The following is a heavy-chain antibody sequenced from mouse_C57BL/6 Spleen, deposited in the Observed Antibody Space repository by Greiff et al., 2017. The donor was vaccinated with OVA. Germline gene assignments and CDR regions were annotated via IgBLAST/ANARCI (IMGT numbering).Heavy chain of an antibody. CDR1: GYTFTSYW. J-gene: IGHJ3*01. D-gene: IGHD1-1*01. CDR2: IHPNSGST. Sequence: VQLQQSGAELVKPGASVKLPCKASGYTFTSYWMHWVKQRPGQGLEWIGMIHPNSGSTNYNEKFKSKATLTVDKSSSTAYMQLSSLTSEDSAVYYCARDYGSREFAYWGQGTLVTVSA. V-gene: IGHV1-64*01. CDR3: ARDYGSREFAY.